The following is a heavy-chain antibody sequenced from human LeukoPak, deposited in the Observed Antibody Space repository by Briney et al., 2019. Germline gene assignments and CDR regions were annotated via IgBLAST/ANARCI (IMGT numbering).Heavy chain of an antibody. CDR2: IYYSGST. J-gene: IGHJ6*03. Sequence: ASETLSLXCTVSGGSISSSSYYWGWIRQPPEKGLEWIGSIYYSGSTYYNPSLKSRVTISVDTSKNQFSLKLSSVTAADTAVYYCARRLYCSSTSCSTIYYMDVWGKGTTVTVSS. CDR3: ARRLYCSSTSCSTIYYMDV. V-gene: IGHV4-39*01. D-gene: IGHD2-2*01. CDR1: GGSISSSSYY.